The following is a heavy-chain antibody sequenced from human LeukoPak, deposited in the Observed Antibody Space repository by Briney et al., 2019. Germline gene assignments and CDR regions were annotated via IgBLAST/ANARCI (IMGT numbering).Heavy chain of an antibody. CDR2: IYSGGST. CDR1: GITVSTNY. CDR3: ARDRGSRDY. J-gene: IGHJ4*02. D-gene: IGHD2-15*01. Sequence: GGSLRLSCAASGITVSTNYMSWVRQAPGKGLEWVSVIYSGGSTYYADSVKGRFTISRDNSKNTLYLQMNSLRAEDTAVYYCARDRGSRDYWGQGTLVTVSS. V-gene: IGHV3-53*01.